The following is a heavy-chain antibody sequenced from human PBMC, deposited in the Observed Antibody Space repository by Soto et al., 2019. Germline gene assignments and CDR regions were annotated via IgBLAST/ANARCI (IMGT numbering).Heavy chain of an antibody. CDR1: GGTFSNYG. Sequence: QVKLVQSGTEVKRPGSSVKVSCKASGGTFSNYGLSWVRQAPGHGLQWMGGIIPLFGTLHNARGFQDRVTITADQSTGTASMDLRSLTYDDTAVYFCATTPFNMASAGSYYFDSWGQGILVTVSS. CDR3: ATTPFNMASAGSYYFDS. CDR2: IIPLFGTL. D-gene: IGHD6-13*01. J-gene: IGHJ4*02. V-gene: IGHV1-69*01.